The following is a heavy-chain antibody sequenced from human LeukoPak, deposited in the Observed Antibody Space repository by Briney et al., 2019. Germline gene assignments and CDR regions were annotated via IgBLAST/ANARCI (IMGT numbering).Heavy chain of an antibody. CDR2: IIPIFGTA. CDR3: ARDKGSGWFA. Sequence: VASVTVSCKASGYTFTSYAISWVRQAPGQGLEWMGGIIPIFGTANYAQKFQGRVTITTDESTSTAYMELSSLRSEDTAVYYCARDKGSGWFAWGQGTLVTVSS. CDR1: GYTFTSYA. J-gene: IGHJ5*02. D-gene: IGHD6-19*01. V-gene: IGHV1-69*05.